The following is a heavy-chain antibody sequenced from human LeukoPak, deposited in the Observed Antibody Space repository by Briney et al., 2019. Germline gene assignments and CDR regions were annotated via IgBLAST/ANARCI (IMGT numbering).Heavy chain of an antibody. CDR2: IYYSGST. CDR3: TRGSIAYYYMDV. V-gene: IGHV4-59*01. J-gene: IGHJ6*03. D-gene: IGHD3-22*01. Sequence: SETLSLTCTVPGGSISSYYWSWIRQPPGKGLEWIGNIYYSGSTNYNPSLKSRVTISVDTSKNQFSLKLSSVTAADTAVYYCTRGSIAYYYMDVWGKGTTVTISS. CDR1: GGSISSYY.